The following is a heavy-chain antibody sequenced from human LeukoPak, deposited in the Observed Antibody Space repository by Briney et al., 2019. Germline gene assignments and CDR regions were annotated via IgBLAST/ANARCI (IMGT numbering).Heavy chain of an antibody. CDR2: LINDGSST. Sequence: GGSLRLSCAPSEFTFSSYWGHWFGQAPGKGRVWASRLINDGSSTNYADSVKGRFTISRDNTKNSLYLQMNNLRTEDTAFYYCARASPRGWYHWNYFFDNWGLGTLVTVSS. V-gene: IGHV3-74*01. D-gene: IGHD1-7*01. CDR3: ARASPRGWYHWNYFFDN. CDR1: EFTFSSYW. J-gene: IGHJ4*02.